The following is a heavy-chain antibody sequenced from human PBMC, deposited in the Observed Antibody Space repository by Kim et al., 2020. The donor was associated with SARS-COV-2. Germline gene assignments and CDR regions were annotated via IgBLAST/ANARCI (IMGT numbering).Heavy chain of an antibody. Sequence: SQTLSLSCTVSGYSISSGYYWGWIRQPPGKGLEWIGSIYHSGSTYYNPSLKSRVTISVDTSKNQFSLKLNSVTAADTAVYYCARTIGATSYDSSGFVDYW. CDR2: IYHSGST. CDR1: GYSISSGYY. V-gene: IGHV4-38-2*02. CDR3: ARTIGATSYDSSGFVDY. D-gene: IGHD3-22*01. J-gene: IGHJ4*01.